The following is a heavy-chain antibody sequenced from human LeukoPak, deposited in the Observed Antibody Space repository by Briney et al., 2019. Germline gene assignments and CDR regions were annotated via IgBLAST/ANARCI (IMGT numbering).Heavy chain of an antibody. CDR2: INPNSGGT. D-gene: IGHD6-13*01. Sequence: ASVTVSCKASGYTFTGYYIHWVLQAPGQGLEWMGWINPNSGGTNYAQKFQGRVTMTRDTSISTAYMELSRLRSDDTAVYYCATLRQLVLAFDIWGQGTMVTVSS. CDR3: ATLRQLVLAFDI. CDR1: GYTFTGYY. V-gene: IGHV1-2*02. J-gene: IGHJ3*02.